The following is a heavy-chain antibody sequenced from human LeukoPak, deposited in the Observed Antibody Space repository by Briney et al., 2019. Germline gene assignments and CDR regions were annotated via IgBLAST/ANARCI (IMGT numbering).Heavy chain of an antibody. Sequence: ASVKVSCKASGYTFTSYDINWVRQATGQGLEWMGWMNPNSGNTGYAQKFQGRVTMTRNTSISTAYMELSSLRSEDTAVYYCARSTITMIVVVSDAFDIWGQGTMVTVSS. V-gene: IGHV1-8*01. CDR3: ARSTITMIVVVSDAFDI. D-gene: IGHD3-22*01. CDR2: MNPNSGNT. J-gene: IGHJ3*02. CDR1: GYTFTSYD.